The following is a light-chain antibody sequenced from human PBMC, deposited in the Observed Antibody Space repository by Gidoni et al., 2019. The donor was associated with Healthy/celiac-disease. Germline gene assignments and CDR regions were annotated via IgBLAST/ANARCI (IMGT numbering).Light chain of an antibody. J-gene: IGLJ1*01. CDR3: NSRDSSGNHYV. CDR2: GKN. CDR1: SLRSYY. Sequence: SSELTQDPAVSVALGQTVRITCQGDSLRSYYASWYQQKPGQAPVLVIHGKNNRPSGIPDRFSGSSSGNTASLTNTGAQAEDEADYYCNSRDSSGNHYVFGTGTKVTVL. V-gene: IGLV3-19*01.